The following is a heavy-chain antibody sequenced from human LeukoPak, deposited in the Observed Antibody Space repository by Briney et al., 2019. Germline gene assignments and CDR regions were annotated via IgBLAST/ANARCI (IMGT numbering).Heavy chain of an antibody. Sequence: PSETLSLTCTVSGGSISSYYWSWIRQPPGKGLEWIGYIYYSGSTNYNPSLKSRVTISVDTSKNQFSLKLSSVTAADTAVYYCARALRGVPPMTTVTTWFDPWGQGTLVTVSS. CDR1: GGSISSYY. CDR3: ARALRGVPPMTTVTTWFDP. V-gene: IGHV4-59*01. CDR2: IYYSGST. D-gene: IGHD4-17*01. J-gene: IGHJ5*02.